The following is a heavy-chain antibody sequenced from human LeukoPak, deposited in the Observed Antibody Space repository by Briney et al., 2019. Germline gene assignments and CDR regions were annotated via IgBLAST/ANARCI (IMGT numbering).Heavy chain of an antibody. CDR2: ISYRGST. CDR3: ARDLVTVTKGFDI. D-gene: IGHD4-17*01. J-gene: IGHJ3*02. CDR1: GDSFSSHY. Sequence: SETLSLTCTVSGDSFSSHYWTWIRHPPGEGLEWIGYISYRGSTNYNPSLKSRVTISIDTSKNQFSMRLSSVTAADTAVYYCARDLVTVTKGFDIWGQGTMVSVSS. V-gene: IGHV4-59*11.